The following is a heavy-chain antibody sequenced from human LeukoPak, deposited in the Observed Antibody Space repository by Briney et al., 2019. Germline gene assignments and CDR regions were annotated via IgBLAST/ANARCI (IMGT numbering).Heavy chain of an antibody. D-gene: IGHD3-22*01. CDR3: TRRDYYDSSGYYDY. Sequence: GGSLKLSCAASGFTFSGSAMHWVRQASGKGLEWVGRIRSKANSYATAYAASVKGRFTTSRDNSKNTAYLQMNSLKTEDTAVYYCTRRDYYDSSGYYDYWGQGTLVTVSS. V-gene: IGHV3-73*01. CDR1: GFTFSGSA. CDR2: IRSKANSYAT. J-gene: IGHJ4*02.